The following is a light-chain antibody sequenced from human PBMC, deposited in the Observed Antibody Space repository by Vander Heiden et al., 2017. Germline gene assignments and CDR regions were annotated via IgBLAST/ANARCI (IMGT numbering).Light chain of an antibody. Sequence: SSELTQDPAVSVALGTTVRITCQGDSLRSYYASWYQQKPGQAPVLVIYGKNNRPSGIPDRFSGSSSGNTASLTITGAQAEDEADYYCNSRDSSGNHLVVFGGGTKLTVL. CDR1: SLRSYY. V-gene: IGLV3-19*01. J-gene: IGLJ2*01. CDR3: NSRDSSGNHLVV. CDR2: GKN.